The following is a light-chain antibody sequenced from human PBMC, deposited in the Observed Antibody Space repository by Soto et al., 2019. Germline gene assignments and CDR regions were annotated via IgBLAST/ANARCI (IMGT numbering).Light chain of an antibody. CDR1: QGISNY. J-gene: IGKJ3*01. V-gene: IGKV1-27*01. CDR3: QKYTSAPLT. Sequence: DIQMTQSPSSLSASVGDRVTITCRASQGISNYLAWYQQKPEKVPKLLIYAASTLQSGVPSWFSGSGSGTDFTLTISSQQAEDVANYYCQKYTSAPLTFGPGTKVDIK. CDR2: AAS.